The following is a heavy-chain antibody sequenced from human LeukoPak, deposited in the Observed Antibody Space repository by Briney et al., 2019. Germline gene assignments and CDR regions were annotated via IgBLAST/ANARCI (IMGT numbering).Heavy chain of an antibody. CDR1: GFTFSSYS. CDR2: ISSSSSTI. Sequence: PGGSLRLSCAASGFTFSSYSMNSVRQAPGKGLEWVSYISSSSSTIYYADSVKGRFTISRDNAKNSLYLQMNSLTAEDTAVYYCARELGYCSGGSCYTDFDYWGQGTLVTVSS. V-gene: IGHV3-48*01. D-gene: IGHD2-15*01. J-gene: IGHJ4*02. CDR3: ARELGYCSGGSCYTDFDY.